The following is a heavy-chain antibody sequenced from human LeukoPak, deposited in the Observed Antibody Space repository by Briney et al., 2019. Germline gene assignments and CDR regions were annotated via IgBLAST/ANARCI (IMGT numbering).Heavy chain of an antibody. CDR2: ISYDGSNK. V-gene: IGHV3-30-3*02. CDR1: GFTFSSYA. J-gene: IGHJ4*02. Sequence: PGGSLRLSCAASGFTFSSYAMHCVRQAPGKGLEWVAVISYDGSNKYYADSVKGRFTISRDNFKNTLYLQMNSLRDEDTAVYYCAKRAESGYDFDHWGQGTLVTVSS. CDR3: AKRAESGYDFDH. D-gene: IGHD5-12*01.